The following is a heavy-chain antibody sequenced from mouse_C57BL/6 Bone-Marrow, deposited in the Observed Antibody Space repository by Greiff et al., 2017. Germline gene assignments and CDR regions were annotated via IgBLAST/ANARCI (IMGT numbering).Heavy chain of an antibody. J-gene: IGHJ3*01. Sequence: QVQLKQSGPELVKPGASVKISCKASGYAFSSSWMSWVKQRPGKGLEWIGRIYPGDGDTNYNGKFKGKATLTADKSSSTAYMQLSSLTSEDSAVYFCAGDYDEGFAYWGQGTLVTVSA. CDR1: GYAFSSSW. D-gene: IGHD2-4*01. CDR2: IYPGDGDT. V-gene: IGHV1-82*01. CDR3: AGDYDEGFAY.